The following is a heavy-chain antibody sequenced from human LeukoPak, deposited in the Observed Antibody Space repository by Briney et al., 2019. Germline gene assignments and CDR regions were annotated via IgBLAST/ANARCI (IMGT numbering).Heavy chain of an antibody. CDR1: GGTFSSYA. Sequence: ASVKVSCKASGGTFSSYAISWVRQAPGQGLEWMGGIIPIFGTANYAQKFQGRVTITTDESTTTAYLELSSLRSEDTAVYYCANLSSSLSFDPWGQGTLVTGSS. D-gene: IGHD6-6*01. CDR3: ANLSSSLSFDP. CDR2: IIPIFGTA. J-gene: IGHJ5*02. V-gene: IGHV1-69*05.